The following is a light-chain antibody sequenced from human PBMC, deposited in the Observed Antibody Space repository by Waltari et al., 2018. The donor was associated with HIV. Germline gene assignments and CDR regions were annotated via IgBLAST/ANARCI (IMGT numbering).Light chain of an antibody. CDR3: NCRDNSGNYVV. CDR2: GKN. J-gene: IGLJ2*01. Sequence: SSALTQYPAVSVALGRTVSITWQAHGIRSSYACWYQQKPGQAPILVIYGKNNRPSGIPDLFSGSNAGNTASLTITGAQAEDEADYYCNCRDNSGNYVVFGGGTRLTVL. V-gene: IGLV3-19*01. CDR1: GIRSSY.